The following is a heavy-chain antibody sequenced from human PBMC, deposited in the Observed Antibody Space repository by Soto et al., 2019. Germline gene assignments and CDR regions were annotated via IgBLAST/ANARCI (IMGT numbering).Heavy chain of an antibody. CDR1: GGSISDYQ. CDR3: ARMRGLGAISPYFDY. V-gene: IGHV4-59*01. CDR2: IYYSGRT. J-gene: IGHJ4*02. D-gene: IGHD3-16*02. Sequence: QVQLQESGPGLVKPSETLSLTCSISGGSISDYQWSWIRQPPGKGLEWIGYIYYSGRTNYNPSLKSRVTISLDTSTKQFSLRLRSVTAADTAVYYCARMRGLGAISPYFDYWGQGALVTVSS.